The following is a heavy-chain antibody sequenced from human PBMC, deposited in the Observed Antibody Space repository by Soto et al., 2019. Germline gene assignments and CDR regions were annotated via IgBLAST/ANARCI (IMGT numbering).Heavy chain of an antibody. D-gene: IGHD3-22*01. V-gene: IGHV1-46*01. J-gene: IGHJ4*02. CDR1: GYTFTSYY. CDR2: INPSGGST. Sequence: ASVKVSCKASGYTFTSYYMHWVRQAPGQGLEWMGIINPSGGSTSYAQKFQGRVTITRDTSASTAYMELSSLRSEDTAVYYCARDDYDSSGYFDWGQGTLVTVSS. CDR3: ARDDYDSSGYFD.